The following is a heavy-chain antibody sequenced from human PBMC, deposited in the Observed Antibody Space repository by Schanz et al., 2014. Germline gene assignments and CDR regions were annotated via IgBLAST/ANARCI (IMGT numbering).Heavy chain of an antibody. J-gene: IGHJ4*02. D-gene: IGHD1-20*01. Sequence: EVQLLESGGGLVQPGGSLRLSCASSGFTFSDYSMNWVRQAPGKGPEWVSYIRSSSTPIYYADSVKGRFTISRDNAKNSLYLQMNSLRAEDTAVYYCANNWNLDHWGQGTLVTVSS. V-gene: IGHV3-48*01. CDR3: ANNWNLDH. CDR2: IRSSSTPI. CDR1: GFTFSDYS.